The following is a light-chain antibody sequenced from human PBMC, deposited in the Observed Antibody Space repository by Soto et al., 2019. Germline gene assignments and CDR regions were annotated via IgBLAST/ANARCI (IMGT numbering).Light chain of an antibody. CDR3: QHYYDFPWT. CDR2: QAS. Sequence: DIQMTQSPSTLSASVGDRVTITCRASQSISHWLAWYQQKPGKAPTLLIFQASSLESGVPSRFSGSGSGTEFTLTISSLQPDDVATYYCQHYYDFPWTFGQGTTVEI. CDR1: QSISHW. V-gene: IGKV1-5*03. J-gene: IGKJ1*01.